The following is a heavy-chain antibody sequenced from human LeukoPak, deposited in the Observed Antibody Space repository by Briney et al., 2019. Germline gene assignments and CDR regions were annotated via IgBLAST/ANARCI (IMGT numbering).Heavy chain of an antibody. CDR1: GGSISSYL. J-gene: IGHJ4*02. D-gene: IGHD3-10*01. CDR3: ARDKALRGNWFGNDY. CDR2: ISNSGST. V-gene: IGHV4-59*01. Sequence: SETLSLTCTVSGGSISSYLWSWIRQSPGKGPEWIGYISNSGSTNYNPSLRSRVTISLDTSKNQFSLRLSFLTAADTAVYYCARDKALRGNWFGNDYWGQGTLVTVSS.